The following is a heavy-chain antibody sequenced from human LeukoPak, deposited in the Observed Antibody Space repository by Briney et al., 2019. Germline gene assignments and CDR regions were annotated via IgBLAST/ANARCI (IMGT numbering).Heavy chain of an antibody. D-gene: IGHD6-6*01. V-gene: IGHV3-66*01. CDR2: IYTGGTK. CDR1: GFTVTSTH. J-gene: IGHJ4*02. Sequence: GRSLRLSCPASGFTVTSTHTNWVRQAPGKGLEWVSIIYTGGTKNYPDSLNDRCTSSRDDAINTLYLQMNSLRAEDTAVYYCARDSSSYYFDFWGRGTRVSVSS. CDR3: ARDSSSYYFDF.